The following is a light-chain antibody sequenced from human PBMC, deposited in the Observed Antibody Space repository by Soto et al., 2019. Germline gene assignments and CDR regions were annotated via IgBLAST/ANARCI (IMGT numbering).Light chain of an antibody. J-gene: IGLJ2*01. CDR1: RSNIGAGYD. CDR2: DNS. Sequence: QPVLTQPPSLSGAPGQRVTISCTGSRSNIGAGYDVHWYQHLPGTAPKVLIFDNSNRPSGVPDRFSGSKSGTSASLAITGLPAEDEAVYYCHSYDVSLRGPAFGGGTKVTVL. CDR3: HSYDVSLRGPA. V-gene: IGLV1-40*01.